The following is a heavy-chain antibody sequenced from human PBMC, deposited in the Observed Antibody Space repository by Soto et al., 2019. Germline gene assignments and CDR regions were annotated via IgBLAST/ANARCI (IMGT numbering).Heavy chain of an antibody. CDR3: ARGGEWFGAFDP. CDR1: GYTFISYD. V-gene: IGHV1-8*01. Sequence: QVQLVQSGAEVKKPGASVKVSCKASGYTFISYDINWARQATGQGLEWMGWMNPNSGNTGYAQKFQGRVTMTRNTSISTAYMELSSLRSEDTAVYSCARGGEWFGAFDPWGQGTLVTVSS. CDR2: MNPNSGNT. D-gene: IGHD3-10*01. J-gene: IGHJ5*02.